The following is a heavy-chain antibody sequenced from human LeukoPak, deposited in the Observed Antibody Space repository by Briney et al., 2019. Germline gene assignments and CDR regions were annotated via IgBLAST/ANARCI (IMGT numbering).Heavy chain of an antibody. D-gene: IGHD6-6*01. CDR1: GYSFTSYW. J-gene: IGHJ4*02. CDR3: ARLSKYSSSDYFDY. CDR2: IYPGDSDT. Sequence: HGESLKISCKGSGYSFTSYWIGWVRQMPGKGLELMGIIYPGDSDTRYSPSFQGQVTISADKSISTAYLQWSSLKASDTAMYYCARLSKYSSSDYFDYWGQGTLVTVSS. V-gene: IGHV5-51*01.